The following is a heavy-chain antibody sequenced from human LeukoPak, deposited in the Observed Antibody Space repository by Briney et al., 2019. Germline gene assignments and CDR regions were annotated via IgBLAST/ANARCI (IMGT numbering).Heavy chain of an antibody. Sequence: GGSLRLSCAASGFTFNEYAMYWVRQAPGKGLEWVSLISGDGGTTSYADSVKGRFTISRDNSENSLNLQMKSLRTEDTALYYCAKARRSGTHYSDFDYWGQGTLVTVSS. V-gene: IGHV3-43*02. D-gene: IGHD1-26*01. CDR2: ISGDGGTT. J-gene: IGHJ4*02. CDR1: GFTFNEYA. CDR3: AKARRSGTHYSDFDY.